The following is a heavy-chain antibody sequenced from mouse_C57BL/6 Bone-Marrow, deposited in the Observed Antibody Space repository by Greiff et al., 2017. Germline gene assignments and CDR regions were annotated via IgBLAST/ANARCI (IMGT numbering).Heavy chain of an antibody. CDR1: FSTFTFSF. V-gene: IGHV1-9*01. CDR2: ILPGSGST. J-gene: IGHJ2*01. D-gene: IGHD2-2*01. CDR3: ARDHYGYDGGYYFDY. Sequence: QVQLQQSGAELLPPRGSLPHPLPSPFSTFTFSFIYFLKQRPGHGLEWIGEILPGSGSTNYNEKFKGKATFTADTSSNTAYMQLSSLTTEDSAIYYCARDHYGYDGGYYFDYWGQGTTLTVSS.